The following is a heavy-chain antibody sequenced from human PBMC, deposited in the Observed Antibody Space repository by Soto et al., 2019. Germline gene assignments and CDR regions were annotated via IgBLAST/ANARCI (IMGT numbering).Heavy chain of an antibody. Sequence: SETLSLTCSVSGGSISGSYWSWIRQSPGKGLEWLGYVYYTGSTNYSPSLRSRDSISVDTSKNEFSLRLSSVTAADTAVYFCARSVAVPGAHIDYWGQGTQVTSPQ. CDR1: GGSISGSY. CDR3: ARSVAVPGAHIDY. CDR2: VYYTGST. V-gene: IGHV4-59*01. J-gene: IGHJ4*02. D-gene: IGHD6-19*01.